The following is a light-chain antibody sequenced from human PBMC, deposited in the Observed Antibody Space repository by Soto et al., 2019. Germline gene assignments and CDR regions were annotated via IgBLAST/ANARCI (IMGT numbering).Light chain of an antibody. J-gene: IGKJ4*01. CDR2: GAS. CDR3: QQYNSWPRT. CDR1: QTVSMW. Sequence: DIEMTQSPSTLSASVGERASINCRSSQTVSMWLAFYQQRPGQAPRLLIYGASSRATGIPARFSVSGFGTEFTLTITRLQSEEFAVYYCQQYNSWPRTFGEGTKVDIK. V-gene: IGKV3-15*01.